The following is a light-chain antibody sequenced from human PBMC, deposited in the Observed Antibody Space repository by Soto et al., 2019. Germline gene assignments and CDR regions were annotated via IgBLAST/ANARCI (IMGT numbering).Light chain of an antibody. Sequence: QSALTQPPSVSGSPGQSVTISCTGISSDVGRYNRVSWYQQPPGTAPRLLIYEVHNRPSGVPDRFSGSKSANTASLTISGLQAEDEADYYCSLYTSSSTFVFGTGTKGTV. CDR1: SSDVGRYNR. CDR3: SLYTSSSTFV. V-gene: IGLV2-18*01. CDR2: EVH. J-gene: IGLJ1*01.